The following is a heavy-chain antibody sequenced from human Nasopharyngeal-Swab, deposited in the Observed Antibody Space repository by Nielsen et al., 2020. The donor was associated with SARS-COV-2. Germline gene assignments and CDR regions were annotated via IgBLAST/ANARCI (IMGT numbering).Heavy chain of an antibody. CDR3: AKDLWYWAFDF. D-gene: IGHD2-21*01. J-gene: IGHJ4*02. V-gene: IGHV3-30*18. Sequence: GGSLRLSCAASGFTFTPYAMHWVRQAPGKGLEWVALISYDGSNKYYGDSVKGRFTVSRDNSKNTLYLQMNSLRPEDTAVYYCAKDLWYWAFDFWGQGTLVTVSS. CDR2: ISYDGSNK. CDR1: GFTFTPYA.